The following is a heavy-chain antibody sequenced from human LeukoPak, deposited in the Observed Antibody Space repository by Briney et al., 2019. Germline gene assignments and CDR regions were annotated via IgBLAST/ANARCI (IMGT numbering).Heavy chain of an antibody. V-gene: IGHV4-59*01. Sequence: SETLFLTCTVSGGSISSYYWSWIRQPPGKGLEWIGYIYYSGSTNYNPSLKSRVTISVDTSKNQFSLKLSSVTAADTAVYYCARVPFQQQLALYFDYWGQGTLVTVSS. CDR1: GGSISSYY. D-gene: IGHD6-13*01. J-gene: IGHJ4*02. CDR2: IYYSGST. CDR3: ARVPFQQQLALYFDY.